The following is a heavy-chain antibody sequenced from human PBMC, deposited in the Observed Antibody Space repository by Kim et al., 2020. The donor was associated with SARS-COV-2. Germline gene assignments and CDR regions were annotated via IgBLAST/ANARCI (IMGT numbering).Heavy chain of an antibody. CDR3: ARGTKYDSGSFFNWFDP. CDR2: INHSGST. CDR1: GESFSAYY. D-gene: IGHD3-10*01. J-gene: IGHJ5*02. V-gene: IGHV4-34*01. Sequence: SETLSLTCAVSGESFSAYYWNWIRQPPGKGLEWIGEINHSGSTNYNPSLKSQLSISVDTSKRQFSLRLSSVTAADTAVYYCARGTKYDSGSFFNWFDPWGQGALVTVSS.